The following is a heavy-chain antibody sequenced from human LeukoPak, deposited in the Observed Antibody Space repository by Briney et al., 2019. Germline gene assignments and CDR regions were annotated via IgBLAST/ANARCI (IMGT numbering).Heavy chain of an antibody. Sequence: GGSLRLSCAASGFTFSDHFMDWVRQAPGKGLEWVGRSRNKAYSYTTVYAASVKGRFTISRDESKNSLYLQMNSLKTEDTAVYYCARDYYGSNTYYLDYWGQGTLVTVSS. CDR3: ARDYYGSNTYYLDY. D-gene: IGHD3-10*01. V-gene: IGHV3-72*01. CDR1: GFTFSDHF. J-gene: IGHJ4*02. CDR2: SRNKAYSYTT.